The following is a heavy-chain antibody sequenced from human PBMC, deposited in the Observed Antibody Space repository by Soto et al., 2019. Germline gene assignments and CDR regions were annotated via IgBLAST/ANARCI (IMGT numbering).Heavy chain of an antibody. V-gene: IGHV1-69*12. Sequence: QVQLVQSGAEVKKPGSSVKVSCRASGGTFSSHTISWVRQAPGQGLEWMGGIMPMFGVTNYARKFQGRLTMPAXESXXTAYMEVXSRTSEDTAVYYCAGEGVXTSMSLPWMGYHYYGLDVWGQGTTVIVSS. CDR1: GGTFSSHT. CDR2: IMPMFGVT. CDR3: AGEGVXTSMSLPWMGYHYYGLDV. D-gene: IGHD1-26*01. J-gene: IGHJ6*02.